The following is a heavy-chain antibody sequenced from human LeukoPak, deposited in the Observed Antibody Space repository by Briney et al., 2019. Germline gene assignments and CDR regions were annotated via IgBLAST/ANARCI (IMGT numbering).Heavy chain of an antibody. Sequence: GGSLRLSCAAPGFTFNSYTMHWVRQAPGKGLEWVAVMSSDGNKKFYAEYVKGRFTISRDNAKNSLYLQMSNLRAEDTAVYFCARGGGLDVWGQGATVTVSS. CDR1: GFTFNSYT. CDR3: ARGGGLDV. J-gene: IGHJ6*02. CDR2: MSSDGNKK. V-gene: IGHV3-30-3*01. D-gene: IGHD3-16*01.